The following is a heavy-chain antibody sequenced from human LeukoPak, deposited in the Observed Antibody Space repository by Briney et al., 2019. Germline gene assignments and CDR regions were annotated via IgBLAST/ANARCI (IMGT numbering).Heavy chain of an antibody. Sequence: TGGSLRLSCAASGFTFSSYSMNWVRQAPGKGLEWVSYISSSSSTIYYADSVKGRFTISRDNAKNSLYLQMNSLRAEDTAVYYCARPKGIQLWLTAFDIWGQGTMVTVSS. CDR1: GFTFSSYS. CDR2: ISSSSSTI. D-gene: IGHD5-18*01. V-gene: IGHV3-48*04. CDR3: ARPKGIQLWLTAFDI. J-gene: IGHJ3*02.